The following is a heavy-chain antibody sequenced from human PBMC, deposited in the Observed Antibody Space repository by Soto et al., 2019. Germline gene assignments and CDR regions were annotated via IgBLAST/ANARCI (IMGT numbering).Heavy chain of an antibody. CDR2: IWYDGSNK. V-gene: IGHV3-33*01. CDR3: ARDPRLRFSDAFDI. J-gene: IGHJ3*02. Sequence: GGSLRLSCAASGFTFSSYGMHWVRQAPGKGLEWVAVIWYDGSNKYYADSVKGRFTISRDNTKNTVYLQMNSLRADDPAVYYCARDPRLRFSDAFDIWGQGTMVTVSS. CDR1: GFTFSSYG. D-gene: IGHD5-12*01.